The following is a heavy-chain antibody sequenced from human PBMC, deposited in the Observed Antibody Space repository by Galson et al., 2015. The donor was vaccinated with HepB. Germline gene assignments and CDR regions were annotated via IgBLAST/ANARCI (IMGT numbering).Heavy chain of an antibody. D-gene: IGHD5-12*01. V-gene: IGHV3-30-3*01. Sequence: SLRLSCAASGFTFSSNSMHWVRQAPGKGLEWVALISYDGSNKYYTDSVKGRFTISRDNAKNTLYLQMNSLRAEDTAVYYCARGGYSGYDSSFDYWGQGTLVTVSS. CDR1: GFTFSSNS. CDR2: ISYDGSNK. J-gene: IGHJ4*02. CDR3: ARGGYSGYDSSFDY.